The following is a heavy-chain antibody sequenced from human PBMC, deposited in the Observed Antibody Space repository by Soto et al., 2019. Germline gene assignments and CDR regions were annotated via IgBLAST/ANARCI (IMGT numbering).Heavy chain of an antibody. J-gene: IGHJ5*02. Sequence: GGSLRLSCAASGFTFSSYWMSWVRQAPGKGLEWVANIKQDGSEKYYVDSVKGRFTISRDNSKNTLYLQMNSLRAEDTAVYYCAKDEGHNWFDPWGQGTLVTVSS. CDR2: IKQDGSEK. V-gene: IGHV3-7*03. CDR3: AKDEGHNWFDP. CDR1: GFTFSSYW.